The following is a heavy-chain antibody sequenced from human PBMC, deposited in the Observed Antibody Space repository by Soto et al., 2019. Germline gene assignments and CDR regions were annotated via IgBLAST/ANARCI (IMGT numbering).Heavy chain of an antibody. V-gene: IGHV4-30-2*01. CDR3: ARGGGAFDY. D-gene: IGHD2-15*01. CDR1: GGSISSGGYS. Sequence: SETLSLTCAVSGGSISSGGYSWSWIRQPPGKGLEWIGYIYHSGSTYYNPSLKSRVTISVDRSKNQFSLKLSSVTAADTAVYYCARGGGAFDYWGQGTLVTVSS. CDR2: IYHSGST. J-gene: IGHJ4*02.